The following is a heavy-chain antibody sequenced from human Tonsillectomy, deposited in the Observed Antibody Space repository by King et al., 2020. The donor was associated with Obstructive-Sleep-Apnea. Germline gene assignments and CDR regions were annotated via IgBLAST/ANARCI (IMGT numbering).Heavy chain of an antibody. Sequence: MQLQESGPGLVKPSQTLSLTCTVSGGSISSSDFYWSWIRQPPGKGLEWVGCIFYNGSTSYNPSPKRRVAISVGTSKKEFSLKLRSATAADTAVYYCARGSDELWGRGTLVTVSS. CDR2: IFYNGST. CDR3: ARGSDEL. V-gene: IGHV4-30-4*01. J-gene: IGHJ2*01. CDR1: GGSISSSDFY.